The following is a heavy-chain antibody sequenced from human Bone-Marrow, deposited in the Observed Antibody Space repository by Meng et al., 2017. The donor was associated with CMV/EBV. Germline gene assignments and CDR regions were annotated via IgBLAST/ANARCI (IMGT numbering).Heavy chain of an antibody. CDR1: FRFSTYW. CDR2: INDDGTYP. V-gene: IGHV3-74*03. D-gene: IGHD3-22*01. Sequence: FRFSTYWMHWVRQTPGKGLVWVSHINDDGTYPAYADSVKGRFTISRDNAKNTLFLQMNRLRAEDTAVYYCARDGESDFSDSSGHTFSYWGRGTLVNVSS. CDR3: ARDGESDFSDSSGHTFSY. J-gene: IGHJ4*02.